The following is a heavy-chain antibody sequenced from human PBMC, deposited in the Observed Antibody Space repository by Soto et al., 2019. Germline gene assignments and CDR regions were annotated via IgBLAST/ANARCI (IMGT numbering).Heavy chain of an antibody. D-gene: IGHD3-10*01. CDR3: ARGIGVRTYYYGSGSYSRYYYYGMDV. J-gene: IGHJ6*02. V-gene: IGHV4-34*01. CDR2: INRSGST. CDR1: GGSFSGYY. Sequence: SETLSLTCAVYGGSFSGYYWSWIRQPPGKGLEWIGEINRSGSTNYNPSLKSRVTISVDTSKNQFSLKLSSVTAADTAVYYCARGIGVRTYYYGSGSYSRYYYYGMDVWGQGTTVTVSS.